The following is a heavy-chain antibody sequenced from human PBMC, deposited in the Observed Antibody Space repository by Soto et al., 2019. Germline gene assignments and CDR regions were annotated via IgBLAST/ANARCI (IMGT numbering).Heavy chain of an antibody. CDR3: ARDLYGDYAVDY. D-gene: IGHD4-17*01. V-gene: IGHV3-21*01. Sequence: EVQLVESGGGLVKPGGSLRLSCAASGFTFNIYTMNWVRQAPGKGLEWVSSISSSSNYIYYADSLKGRFTISRDNAENSLYLQMNSLRGEDTAVYYCARDLYGDYAVDYGGQGTLVTVSS. J-gene: IGHJ4*02. CDR2: ISSSSNYI. CDR1: GFTFNIYT.